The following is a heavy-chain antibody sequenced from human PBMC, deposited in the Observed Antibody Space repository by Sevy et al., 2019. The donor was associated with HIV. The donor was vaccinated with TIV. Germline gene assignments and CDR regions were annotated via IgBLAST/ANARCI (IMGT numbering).Heavy chain of an antibody. Sequence: ASVKVSCKVSGYTLSDLSMYWVRQAPGKGLEWMGGFDPEDGETIYAQKFQGRVTMTDDTSTDTAYMELSSLRSEDTAVYYCATLEYFYDTSGYSSGDYWGQGTLVTVSS. CDR1: GYTLSDLS. J-gene: IGHJ4*02. V-gene: IGHV1-24*01. CDR2: FDPEDGET. D-gene: IGHD3-22*01. CDR3: ATLEYFYDTSGYSSGDY.